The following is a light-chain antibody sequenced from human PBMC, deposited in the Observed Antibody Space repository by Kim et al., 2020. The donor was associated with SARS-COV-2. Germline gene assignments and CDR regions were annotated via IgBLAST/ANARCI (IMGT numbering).Light chain of an antibody. CDR3: QAWDSSTVV. V-gene: IGLV3-1*01. CDR2: QDS. J-gene: IGLJ2*01. Sequence: SYELTQPPSVSVSPGQTASITCSGDKLGDKYACWYQQKPGQSPVLVIYQDSKRPSGIPERFSGSNSGNTATLTISGTQAMDEADYCCQAWDSSTVVFGGGTQLGVL. CDR1: KLGDKY.